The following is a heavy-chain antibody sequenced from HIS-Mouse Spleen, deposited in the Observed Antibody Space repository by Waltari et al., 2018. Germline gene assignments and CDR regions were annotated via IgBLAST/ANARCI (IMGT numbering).Heavy chain of an antibody. CDR3: ARRGEGAFDI. V-gene: IGHV4-34*01. J-gene: IGHJ3*02. Sequence: QVQLQQWGAGLLKPSETLSLTCAVYGGSFSGYYWSWIRQPPGKGLEWIGEINHSGSTNYNPSLKSRVTISVDTSKNQFSLKLSSVTAADTAVYYCARRGEGAFDIWGQGTMVTVSS. CDR2: INHSGST. CDR1: GGSFSGYY. D-gene: IGHD4-17*01.